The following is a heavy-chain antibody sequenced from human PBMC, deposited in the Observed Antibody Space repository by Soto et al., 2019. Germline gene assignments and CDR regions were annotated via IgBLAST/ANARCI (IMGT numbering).Heavy chain of an antibody. V-gene: IGHV4-59*08. CDR1: GGSISSYY. CDR3: ASNLGYGDYYYFDY. CDR2: IYYSGST. J-gene: IGHJ4*02. D-gene: IGHD4-17*01. Sequence: PSETLSLTCTVSGGSISSYYWSWIRQPPGKGLEWIGYIYYSGSTNYNPSLKSRVTISVDTSKNQFSLKLSSVTAADTAVYYCASNLGYGDYYYFDYWGQGTLLTVSS.